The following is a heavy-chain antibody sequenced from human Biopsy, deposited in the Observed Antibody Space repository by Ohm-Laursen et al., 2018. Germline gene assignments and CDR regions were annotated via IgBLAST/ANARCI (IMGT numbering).Heavy chain of an antibody. Sequence: GTLSLTCTVSGDSISSYYWSWVRQPPGKGLEWIGYVYYTGSTDYNPSLQSRVTISVDTSKNHFSLRLRSVTPADTAIYYCARDRGYYSDRTVPGYFDLWGRGTLVTVSS. CDR2: VYYTGST. J-gene: IGHJ2*01. V-gene: IGHV4-59*01. CDR3: ARDRGYYSDRTVPGYFDL. D-gene: IGHD3-22*01. CDR1: GDSISSYY.